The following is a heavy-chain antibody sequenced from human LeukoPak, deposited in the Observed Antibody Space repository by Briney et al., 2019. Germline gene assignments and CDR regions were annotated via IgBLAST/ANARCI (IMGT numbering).Heavy chain of an antibody. V-gene: IGHV4-59*11. CDR1: GXSISNHY. Sequence: SETLSLTCTVSGXSISNHYWSWVRQPPGRGLEWIGYIYYSGSTKYNPSLKSRVTISVDTSKNQFSLKLSSVTAADTAVYYCAREFYYDSSFSFDIWGQGTMVTVSS. J-gene: IGHJ3*02. CDR2: IYYSGST. CDR3: AREFYYDSSFSFDI. D-gene: IGHD3-22*01.